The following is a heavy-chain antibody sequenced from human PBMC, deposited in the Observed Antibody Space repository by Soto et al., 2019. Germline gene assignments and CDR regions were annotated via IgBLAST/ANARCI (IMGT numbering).Heavy chain of an antibody. V-gene: IGHV3-74*01. CDR2: INSDGIST. J-gene: IGHJ5*02. D-gene: IGHD2-2*01. CDR3: VKCHADHSHLLSCQARRVSDP. Sequence: GGSLRQSCVASGFAFSLYWLHCVSPAPGKGLFWFCRINSDGISTIYADSVKGRFTITRDNPTNTLYLQMYSLGAEDTAVYYCVKCHADHSHLLSCQARRVSDP. CDR1: GFAFSLYW.